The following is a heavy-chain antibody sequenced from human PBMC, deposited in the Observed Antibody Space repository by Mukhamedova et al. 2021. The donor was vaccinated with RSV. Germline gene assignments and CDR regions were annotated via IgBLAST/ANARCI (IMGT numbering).Heavy chain of an antibody. CDR3: AKEYYDFWSGTFGY. J-gene: IGHJ4*02. V-gene: IGHV3-53*01. CDR2: IYSGGST. D-gene: IGHD3-3*01. Sequence: EWASVIYSGGSTYYADSVKGRFTISRDNSKNTLYLQMNSLRAEDTAVYYCAKEYYDFWSGTFGYCGQGTLVTVSS.